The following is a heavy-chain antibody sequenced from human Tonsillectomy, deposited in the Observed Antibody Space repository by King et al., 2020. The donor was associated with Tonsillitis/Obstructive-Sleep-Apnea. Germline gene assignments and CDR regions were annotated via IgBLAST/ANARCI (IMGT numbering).Heavy chain of an antibody. V-gene: IGHV3-23*04. CDR2: ISGSGGST. CDR1: GFTFSSYA. CDR3: ANSPPSRPHCSGGRCYSYFDY. Sequence: VQLVESGGGLVQPGGSLRLSCAASGFTFSSYAMSWVRQAPGKGLDWVSAISGSGGSTYYADSVKGRFTISIDNSKNTLYLQMNSLRAEDTAVYYCANSPPSRPHCSGGRCYSYFDYWGQGTLVTVSS. D-gene: IGHD2-15*01. J-gene: IGHJ4*02.